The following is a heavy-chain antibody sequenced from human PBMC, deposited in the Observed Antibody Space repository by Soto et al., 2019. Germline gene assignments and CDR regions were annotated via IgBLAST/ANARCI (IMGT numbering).Heavy chain of an antibody. Sequence: QVQLVESGGGAVQPGGSRRLSCAASEFIFSNYAMHWVRQAPGKGLQWLAVISYDGNNKYYADSVEGRFTISRDNSKNTVYLQMNCLRLEDTAVYYCARGPSYSDSYFDHWGQGTLVTVSS. D-gene: IGHD4-17*01. CDR1: EFIFSNYA. CDR2: ISYDGNNK. V-gene: IGHV3-30*03. J-gene: IGHJ4*02. CDR3: ARGPSYSDSYFDH.